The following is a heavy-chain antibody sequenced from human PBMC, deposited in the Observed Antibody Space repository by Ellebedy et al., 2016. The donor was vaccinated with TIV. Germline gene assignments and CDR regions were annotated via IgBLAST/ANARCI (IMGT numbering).Heavy chain of an antibody. CDR1: GFIVSDNY. Sequence: GSLRLSCAASGFIVSDNYMSWARQPPGKGLEWIGEINQSGRATYNPSLKGRVTISADMSKNQFSLRLTSVTAADTAVYYCAEGRSGWYYFDYWGQGTPVTVSS. D-gene: IGHD6-19*01. CDR3: AEGRSGWYYFDY. J-gene: IGHJ4*02. CDR2: INQSGRA. V-gene: IGHV4-34*08.